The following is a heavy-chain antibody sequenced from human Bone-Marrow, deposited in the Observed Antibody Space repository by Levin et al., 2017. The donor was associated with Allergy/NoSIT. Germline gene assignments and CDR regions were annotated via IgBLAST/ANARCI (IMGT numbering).Heavy chain of an antibody. J-gene: IGHJ6*02. D-gene: IGHD6-13*01. CDR2: INWNGGST. Sequence: PGGSLRLSCAASGFTFDDYGMSWVRQAPGKGLEWVSGINWNGGSTGYADSVKGRFTISRDNAKNSLYLQMNSLRAEDTALYHCARDVSGSSWYGVVAAHYYYYGMDVWGQGTTVTVSS. V-gene: IGHV3-20*01. CDR3: ARDVSGSSWYGVVAAHYYYYGMDV. CDR1: GFTFDDYG.